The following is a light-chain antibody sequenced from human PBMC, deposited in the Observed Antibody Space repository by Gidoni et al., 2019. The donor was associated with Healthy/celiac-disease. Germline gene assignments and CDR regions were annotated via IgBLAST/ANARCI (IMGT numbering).Light chain of an antibody. CDR3: QQSYSTLT. CDR1: QSISSD. V-gene: IGKV1-39*01. Sequence: DIQMTQSPSSLSASVGDRVTSTCRASQSISSDLNWYQQKPGKAPKLLTYATSSLQSGVPSRFSGSGSGTDFTLTISSLQPEDFATYYCQQSYSTLTFGGGTKVEIK. J-gene: IGKJ4*01. CDR2: ATS.